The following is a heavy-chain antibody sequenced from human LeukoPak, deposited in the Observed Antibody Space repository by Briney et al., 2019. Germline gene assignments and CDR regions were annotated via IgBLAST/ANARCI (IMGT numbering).Heavy chain of an antibody. CDR3: AREGDSSGWYFDY. D-gene: IGHD6-19*01. CDR1: GGSISSYY. Sequence: SETLSLTCTVSGGSISSYYWSWIRQPPGKGLEWIGYIYCSGSTNYNPSLKSRVTMSVDTSKNQFSLRLSSVTAADTAVYYCAREGDSSGWYFDYWGQGTLVTVSS. CDR2: IYCSGST. J-gene: IGHJ4*02. V-gene: IGHV4-59*01.